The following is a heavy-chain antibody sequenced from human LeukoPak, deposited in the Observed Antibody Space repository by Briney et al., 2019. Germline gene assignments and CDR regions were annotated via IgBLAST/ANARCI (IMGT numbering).Heavy chain of an antibody. Sequence: GGSLRLSCAASGFTFSMYWMHWVRQAPGKGLVWVSRIKSDGSTNYADSVKGRFTISRDNAKNTVSLQMNSLRPEDAGVYYCTRAPSEIGSYYPEYFRHWGQGTLVTVSS. V-gene: IGHV3-74*01. CDR3: TRAPSEIGSYYPEYFRH. D-gene: IGHD3-10*01. CDR1: GFTFSMYW. J-gene: IGHJ1*01. CDR2: IKSDGST.